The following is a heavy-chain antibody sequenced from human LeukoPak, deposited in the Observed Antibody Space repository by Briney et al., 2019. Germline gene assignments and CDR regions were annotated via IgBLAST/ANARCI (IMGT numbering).Heavy chain of an antibody. CDR2: INPSGGST. J-gene: IGHJ6*03. Sequence: ASVKVSCKASGYTFSSYYMHWVRQAPGQGLEWMGIINPSGGSTSYAQKFQGRVTMTRDMSTSTVYMELSSLRSEDTAVYYCARTTEGYCSSASRFGFSYSYYMDVWGKGTTVTISS. V-gene: IGHV1-46*01. CDR1: GYTFSSYY. D-gene: IGHD2-2*01. CDR3: ARTTEGYCSSASRFGFSYSYYMDV.